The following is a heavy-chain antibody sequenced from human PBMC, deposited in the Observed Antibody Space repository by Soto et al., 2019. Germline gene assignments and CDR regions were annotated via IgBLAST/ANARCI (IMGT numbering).Heavy chain of an antibody. CDR2: ISYDGSNK. CDR1: GFPFTSYG. J-gene: IGHJ4*02. D-gene: IGHD5-18*01. CDR3: ARDLRHSYGYLEVDDY. V-gene: IGHV3-30*03. Sequence: QVQLVESGGGVVQPGRSLRLSCAASGFPFTSYGMHWVREGPDKGLEWVAIISYDGSNKYYADSVKGRFTISRDNSKNTLYLQMNSLRAEDTAVYYCARDLRHSYGYLEVDDYWGQGTLVTVSS.